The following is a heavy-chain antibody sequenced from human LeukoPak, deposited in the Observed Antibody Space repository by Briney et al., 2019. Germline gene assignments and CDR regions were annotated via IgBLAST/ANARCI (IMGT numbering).Heavy chain of an antibody. CDR1: GFTFSSYA. D-gene: IGHD2-21*02. CDR2: ISYDGSNK. Sequence: GGSLRLSCAASGFTFSSYAMHWVRQAPGKGLEWVAVISYDGSNKYYADSVKGRFTISRDNSKNTLYLQMNSLRAEDTAVYYCAKSRHIVVVTAQLDYWGRGTLVTVSS. CDR3: AKSRHIVVVTAQLDY. J-gene: IGHJ4*02. V-gene: IGHV3-30*18.